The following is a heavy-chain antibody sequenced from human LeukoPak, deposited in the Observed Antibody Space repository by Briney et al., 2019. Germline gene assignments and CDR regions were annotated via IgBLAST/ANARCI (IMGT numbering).Heavy chain of an antibody. CDR1: GGSISSYY. V-gene: IGHV4-59*01. CDR3: ARVPAAAAGNWFDP. J-gene: IGHJ5*02. CDR2: IYYSGST. D-gene: IGHD6-13*01. Sequence: SETLSLTCTVSGGSISSYYWSWIRQPPGKGLEWIGYIYYSGSTNYNPSLKSRVTISVDTSKNQFSLKLSSVTAADTAVYYCARVPAAAAGNWFDPLGQGTLVTVSS.